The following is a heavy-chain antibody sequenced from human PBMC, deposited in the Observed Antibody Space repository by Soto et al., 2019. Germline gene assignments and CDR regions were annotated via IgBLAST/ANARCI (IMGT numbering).Heavy chain of an antibody. D-gene: IGHD1-26*01. CDR2: ISGSGDST. J-gene: IGHJ4*02. Sequence: EVQLLESGGGLVQPGGSLRLSCAASGFTFSSYAMRWVRQATVKGLEWVSAISGSGDSTYYADSVKGRFTISRDNSKNTLYLQMNSLSAEDTAVYYCARLGSGSYYDYWGQGTLVTVSS. CDR3: ARLGSGSYYDY. CDR1: GFTFSSYA. V-gene: IGHV3-23*01.